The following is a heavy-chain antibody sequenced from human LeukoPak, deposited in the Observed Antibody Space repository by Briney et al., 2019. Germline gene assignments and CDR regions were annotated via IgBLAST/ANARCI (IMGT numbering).Heavy chain of an antibody. CDR3: ARDNGPDAFDI. CDR1: GFTFRHYW. D-gene: IGHD2-8*01. CDR2: IKHDGSEE. J-gene: IGHJ3*02. Sequence: GGSLRLSCAASGFTFRHYWMTWVRQAPGKGLEWVANIKHDGSEEYYVDSVKGRFTISRDNAKNSLYLQMDSLRAEDTSVYYCARDNGPDAFDIWGQGTMVTVSS. V-gene: IGHV3-7*04.